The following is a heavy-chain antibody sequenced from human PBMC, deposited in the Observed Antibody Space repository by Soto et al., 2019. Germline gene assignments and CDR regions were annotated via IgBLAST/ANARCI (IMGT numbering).Heavy chain of an antibody. CDR3: ARGVEMVDYFDY. CDR1: GFTFSSYG. V-gene: IGHV3-33*01. CDR2: IWYDGSNK. D-gene: IGHD3-10*01. J-gene: IGHJ4*02. Sequence: VQLVESGGGVVQPGRSLRLSCAASGFTFSSYGMHWVRQAPGKGLEWVAVIWYDGSNKYYADSVKGRFTISRDNSKNTLYLQMNSLRAEDTAVYYCARGVEMVDYFDYWGQGTLVTVSS.